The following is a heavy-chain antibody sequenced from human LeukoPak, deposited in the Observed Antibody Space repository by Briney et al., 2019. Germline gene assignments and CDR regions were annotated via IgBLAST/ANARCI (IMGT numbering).Heavy chain of an antibody. V-gene: IGHV3-13*01. CDR2: IGTAGDT. D-gene: IGHD6-13*01. CDR3: ARYSSSSSFDY. CDR1: GFTFSSYD. J-gene: IGHJ4*02. Sequence: GGSLRLSCAASGFTFSSYDMHWVRQATGKGLEWVSAIGTAGDTYYPGSVKGRFTISRENAKNSLYLQMSSLRAGDTAVYYCARYSSSSSFDYWGQGTLVTVSS.